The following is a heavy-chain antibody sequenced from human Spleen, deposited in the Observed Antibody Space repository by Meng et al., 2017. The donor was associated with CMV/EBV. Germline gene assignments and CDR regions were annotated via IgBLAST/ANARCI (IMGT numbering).Heavy chain of an antibody. Sequence: GESLKISCVASGFSFSSYWMHWVRQGPGKGLVWVSRITADGTITSYADSVRGRFTISRDNAKNTLYLQMSGLRAEDTAVYYCARDRAAFDMWGQGTMVTVSS. J-gene: IGHJ3*02. CDR2: ITADGTIT. D-gene: IGHD3-10*01. CDR3: ARDRAAFDM. V-gene: IGHV3-74*01. CDR1: GFSFSSYW.